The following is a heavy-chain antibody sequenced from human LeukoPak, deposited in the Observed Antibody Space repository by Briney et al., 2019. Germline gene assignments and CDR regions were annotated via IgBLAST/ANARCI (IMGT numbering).Heavy chain of an antibody. J-gene: IGHJ4*02. V-gene: IGHV3-30*01. D-gene: IGHD3-3*01. Sequence: GRPLRLSCAASGFTFSSFAMHWVRQAPGKGLEWVAVISDDGSNKHYADSLKDRFTISRDNSKNTLYLQMNSLRGEDTAVYYCSREGEDDFWSAFDYWGQGTLVTVSS. CDR1: GFTFSSFA. CDR2: ISDDGSNK. CDR3: SREGEDDFWSAFDY.